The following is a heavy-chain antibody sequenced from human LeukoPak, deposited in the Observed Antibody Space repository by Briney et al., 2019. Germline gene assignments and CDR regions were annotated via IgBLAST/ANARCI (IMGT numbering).Heavy chain of an antibody. CDR1: GYTFPNYY. CDR2: INPSGGST. CDR3: ARTVNSWFDP. J-gene: IGHJ5*02. Sequence: ASVKVSCKASGYTFPNYYIHWVRQAPGQGLEWMGIINPSGGSTSYAQKFQDRVTMTRDTSTSTVYMDLSSLRSEDTAVYYCARTVNSWFDPWGQGNLVTVSS. V-gene: IGHV1-46*01. D-gene: IGHD4-17*01.